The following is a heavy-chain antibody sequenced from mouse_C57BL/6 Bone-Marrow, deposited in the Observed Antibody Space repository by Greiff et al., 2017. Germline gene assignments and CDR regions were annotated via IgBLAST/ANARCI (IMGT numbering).Heavy chain of an antibody. D-gene: IGHD1-1*01. CDR2: INPSTGGT. CDR1: GYSFTGYY. J-gene: IGHJ4*01. CDR3: ARWGYGSSYRRNYYAMDY. Sequence: EVKLQQSGPELVKPGASVKISCKASGYSFTGYYMNWVKQSPEKSLEWIGEINPSTGGTTYNQKFKAKATLTVDKSSSTAYMQLKSLTSEDSAVYYCARWGYGSSYRRNYYAMDYWGQGTSVTVSS. V-gene: IGHV1-42*01.